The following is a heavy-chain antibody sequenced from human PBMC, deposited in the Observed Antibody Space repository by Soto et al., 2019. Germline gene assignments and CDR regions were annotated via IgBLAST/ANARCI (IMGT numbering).Heavy chain of an antibody. CDR1: GGSISSYY. CDR2: IYYSRST. Sequence: SETLSLTSTVSGGSISSYYWSWIRQPPEKGLKRIGYIYYSRSTNYKPSIKSRVTISVDTSKNPFSMKLSSVTAADTVVFYCASVEYSSSCFDYWGQGTLGTVSS. CDR3: ASVEYSSSCFDY. V-gene: IGHV4-59*01. D-gene: IGHD6-13*01. J-gene: IGHJ4*02.